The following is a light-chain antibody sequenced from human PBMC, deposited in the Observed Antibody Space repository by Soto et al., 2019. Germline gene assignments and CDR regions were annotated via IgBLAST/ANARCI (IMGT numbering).Light chain of an antibody. Sequence: EIVLTQSPGTLSLSPGERATLSCMASQSVSNNYLAWYQQKPGQAPRLLIYGASNRATGIPDRFSGSGSGTDFTLTISRLEPEDFAVYYCQHFGGSLPVTFGQGTRLEIK. CDR2: GAS. CDR3: QHFGGSLPVT. J-gene: IGKJ5*01. CDR1: QSVSNNY. V-gene: IGKV3-20*01.